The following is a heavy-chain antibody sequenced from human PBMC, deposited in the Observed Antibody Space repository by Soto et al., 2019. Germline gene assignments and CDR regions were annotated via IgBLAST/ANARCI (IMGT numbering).Heavy chain of an antibody. J-gene: IGHJ5*02. CDR1: GYTFTSYD. CDR2: MNPNSGNT. CDR3: ARGRLDDFWSGDLQGNWFDP. Sequence: GASVKVSCKASGYTFTSYDINWVRQATGQGLEWMGWMNPNSGNTGYAQKFQGRVTMTRNTSISTAYMELSSLRSEDTAVYYCARGRLDDFWSGDLQGNWFDPWGQGTLVTVSS. V-gene: IGHV1-8*01. D-gene: IGHD3-3*01.